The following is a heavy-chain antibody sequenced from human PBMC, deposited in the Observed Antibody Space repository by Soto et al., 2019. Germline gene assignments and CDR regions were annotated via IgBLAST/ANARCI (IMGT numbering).Heavy chain of an antibody. J-gene: IGHJ5*02. V-gene: IGHV4-34*01. Sequence: QVQLQQWGAGLLKPSETLSLTCAVYGGSFSDYSWNWIRQPPGKGLEWIGEINHSGSTNYNPSLKSRVTISVDTSKNQFSLQLSSVTAAETAVYYCASTTSEQLVYNWFDPWGQGTLVTVSS. CDR3: ASTTSEQLVYNWFDP. CDR2: INHSGST. CDR1: GGSFSDYS. D-gene: IGHD6-13*01.